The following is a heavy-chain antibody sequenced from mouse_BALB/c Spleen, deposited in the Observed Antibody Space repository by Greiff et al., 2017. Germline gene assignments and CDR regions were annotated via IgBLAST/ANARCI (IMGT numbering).Heavy chain of an antibody. J-gene: IGHJ4*01. V-gene: IGHV5-4*02. CDR1: GFTFSDYY. CDR2: ISDGGSYT. CDR3: ASLYDYDAMDY. Sequence: EVQGVESGGGLVKPGGSLKLSCAASGFTFSDYYMYWVRQTPEKRLEWVATISDGGSYTYYPDSVKGRFTISRDNAKNNLYLQMSSLKSEDTAMYYCASLYDYDAMDYWGQGTSVTVSS. D-gene: IGHD2-3*01.